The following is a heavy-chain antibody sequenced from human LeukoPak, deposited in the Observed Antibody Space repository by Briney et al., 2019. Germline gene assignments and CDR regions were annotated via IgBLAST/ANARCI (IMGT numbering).Heavy chain of an antibody. CDR1: GYTFTGYY. D-gene: IGHD3-10*01. CDR2: INPNSGGT. J-gene: IGHJ6*02. Sequence: ASVKVSCKASGYTFTGYYMHWVRQAPGQGLEWMGWINPNSGGTNYAQKFQGRVTMTRDTSISTACMELSRLRSDDTAVYYCARDPPILWFGELDRPFYYYGMDVWGQGTTVTVSS. CDR3: ARDPPILWFGELDRPFYYYGMDV. V-gene: IGHV1-2*02.